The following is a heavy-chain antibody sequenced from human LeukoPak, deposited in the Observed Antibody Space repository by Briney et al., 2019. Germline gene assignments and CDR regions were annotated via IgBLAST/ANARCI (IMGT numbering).Heavy chain of an antibody. J-gene: IGHJ4*02. CDR1: GGSISSISYY. V-gene: IGHV4-39*01. D-gene: IGHD1-26*01. CDR3: ARQGVVGATGFDY. Sequence: SETLSLTCSVSGGSISSISYYWGWIRQPPGKGLEWIGNIYSSGSTYNNPSLKSRVIISVDTSKNQFSLKLTSVTAADTAVYYCARQGVVGATGFDYRGQGTLVTASS. CDR2: IYSSGST.